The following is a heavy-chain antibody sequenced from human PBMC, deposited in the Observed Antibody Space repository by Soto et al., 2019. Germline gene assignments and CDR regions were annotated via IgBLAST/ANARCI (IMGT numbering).Heavy chain of an antibody. J-gene: IGHJ4*02. D-gene: IGHD3-9*01. CDR3: AKAISTSRTLLDY. CDR1: GFTFSSHA. V-gene: IGHV3-23*01. Sequence: EVQLLESGGGLVQPGGPLRLSCAASGFTFSSHAMSWVRQAPGKGLEWVSGTSANGGSTYYTDPVKGRFTISRDNAKNTLYLQMNSLRAEDTAVYYCAKAISTSRTLLDYWGQGTLVTVSS. CDR2: TSANGGST.